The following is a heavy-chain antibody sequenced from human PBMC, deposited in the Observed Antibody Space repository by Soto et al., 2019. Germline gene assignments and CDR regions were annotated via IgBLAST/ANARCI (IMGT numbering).Heavy chain of an antibody. CDR2: ISSDGTNK. D-gene: IGHD4-4*01. CDR1: GFTFGTSV. Sequence: PGGSLRLSCAASGFTFGTSVMHWVRQAPGKGLEWVALISSDGTNKFYTDSVKGRFTISRDNSKNTLYLLVSRLRPEDTATYYCAKDEGDNSNYYYFDFWGQGRRVTVSS. CDR3: AKDEGDNSNYYYFDF. J-gene: IGHJ4*02. V-gene: IGHV3-30*18.